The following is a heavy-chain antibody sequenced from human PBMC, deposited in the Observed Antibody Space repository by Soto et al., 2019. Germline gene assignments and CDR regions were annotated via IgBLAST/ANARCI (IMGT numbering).Heavy chain of an antibody. J-gene: IGHJ3*02. CDR1: GYSFTSYW. CDR3: ARWLASESVGKLEPNDAFDI. V-gene: IGHV5-51*01. Sequence: GESLKISCKGSGYSFTSYWIGWVRQMPGKGLEWMGIIYPGDSDTRYSPSFQGQVTISADKSISTAYLQWSSLKASDTAMYYCARWLASESVGKLEPNDAFDIWGQGTMVTVSS. CDR2: IYPGDSDT. D-gene: IGHD1-1*01.